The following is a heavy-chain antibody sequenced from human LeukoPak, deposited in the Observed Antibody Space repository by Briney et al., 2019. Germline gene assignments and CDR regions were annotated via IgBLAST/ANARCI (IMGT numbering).Heavy chain of an antibody. V-gene: IGHV3-30-3*01. CDR3: AREDHYYNSSGYCDY. CDR1: GFTFSSYA. CDR2: ISYDGSNK. D-gene: IGHD3-22*01. Sequence: GRSLRLPCAASGFTFSSYAMHWVRQAPGKGLEWVAVISYDGSNKYYADSVKGRFTISRDNSKNTLYLQMNSLRAEDTAVYYCAREDHYYNSSGYCDYWGQGTLVTVSS. J-gene: IGHJ4*02.